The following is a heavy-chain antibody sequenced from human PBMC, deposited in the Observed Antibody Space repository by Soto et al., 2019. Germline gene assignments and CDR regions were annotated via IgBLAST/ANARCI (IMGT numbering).Heavy chain of an antibody. J-gene: IGHJ4*02. Sequence: TLSLTCSVSGRCIRSGDYYWSWIRQPPGKGLEWIGYIYYSGSTYYNPSLKSRVTISVDTSKNQFSLKLSSVTAADTAVYYCARGSTVSSGYYGVDYWGQGTLVTVSS. CDR3: ARGSTVSSGYYGVDY. CDR2: IYYSGST. D-gene: IGHD3-22*01. V-gene: IGHV4-30-4*01. CDR1: GRCIRSGDYY.